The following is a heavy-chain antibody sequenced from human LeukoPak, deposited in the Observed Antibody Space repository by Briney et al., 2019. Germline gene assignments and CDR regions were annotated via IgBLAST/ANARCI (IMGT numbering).Heavy chain of an antibody. CDR3: ARDAVQNCGGDCYDQSYYYYYYMDV. CDR1: GYTFTSYG. CDR2: ISAYNGST. J-gene: IGHJ6*03. V-gene: IGHV1-18*01. Sequence: ASVKVSCKASGYTFTSYGISWVRQAPGQGLEWMGWISAYNGSTNYAQKLQGRVTMTTDTSTSTAYMELRSLRSDDTAVYYCARDAVQNCGGDCYDQSYYYYYYMDVWGKGTTVTVSS. D-gene: IGHD2-21*01.